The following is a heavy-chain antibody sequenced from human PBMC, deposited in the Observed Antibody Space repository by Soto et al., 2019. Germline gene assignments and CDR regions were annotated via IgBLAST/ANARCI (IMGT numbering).Heavy chain of an antibody. D-gene: IGHD4-17*01. CDR1: GYTFTSYY. Sequence: ASVKVSCKASGYTFTSYYMHWVRQAPGQGLEWMGIINPSGGSTSYAQKFQGRVTMTRDTSTSTVYMELSSLRSEDTAVYYCARVMVTTPGSNRLDPWGQGTLVTVSS. CDR3: ARVMVTTPGSNRLDP. CDR2: INPSGGST. J-gene: IGHJ5*02. V-gene: IGHV1-46*03.